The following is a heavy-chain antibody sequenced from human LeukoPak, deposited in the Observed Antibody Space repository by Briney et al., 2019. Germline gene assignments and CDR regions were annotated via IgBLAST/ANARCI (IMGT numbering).Heavy chain of an antibody. CDR3: SRADLGVVPAAIPRGRDV. V-gene: IGHV1-8*01. Sequence: ASVKVSCKASGYTFTSYDINWVRQATGQGLEWMGWMNPNSGNTGYAQKFQGRVAMTRNTSISTAYMELSSLRSEDTAVYYCSRADLGVVPAAIPRGRDVGGKGPTVTVS. CDR1: GYTFTSYD. J-gene: IGHJ6*04. D-gene: IGHD2-2*01. CDR2: MNPNSGNT.